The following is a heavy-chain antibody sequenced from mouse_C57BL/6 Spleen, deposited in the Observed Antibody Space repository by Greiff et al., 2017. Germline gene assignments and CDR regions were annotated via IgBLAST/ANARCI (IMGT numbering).Heavy chain of an antibody. CDR2: IDPSDSYT. V-gene: IGHV1-69*01. CDR1: GYTFTSYW. Sequence: QVQLQQPGAELVMPGASVKLSCKASGYTFTSYWMHWVKQRPGQGLEWIGEIDPSDSYTNYNQKFKGKSTLTVDKSSSTAYMQLSSLTSEDSAVYYCAITVVNYFDYWGQGTTLTVSS. D-gene: IGHD1-1*01. CDR3: AITVVNYFDY. J-gene: IGHJ2*01.